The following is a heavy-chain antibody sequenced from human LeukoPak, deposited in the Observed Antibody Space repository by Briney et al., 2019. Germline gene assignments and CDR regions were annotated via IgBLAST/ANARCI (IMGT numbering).Heavy chain of an antibody. V-gene: IGHV4-4*07. CDR1: GGSINNYY. D-gene: IGHD2-2*01. J-gene: IGHJ4*02. CDR3: ARYVVLPAAMREYYFDY. Sequence: SETLSLTCTVSGGSINNYYWSWIRQPAGKGLEWIARIHTSGSTNFNPSLRSRVTMSVDTSKNQFSLKLRSVTAADTAVYYCARYVVLPAAMREYYFDYWGQGTLVTVSS. CDR2: IHTSGST.